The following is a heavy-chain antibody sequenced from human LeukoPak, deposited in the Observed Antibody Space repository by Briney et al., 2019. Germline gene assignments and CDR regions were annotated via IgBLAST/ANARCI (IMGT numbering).Heavy chain of an antibody. CDR3: ARVWAYRGYALYFDY. CDR1: GGSISSYY. D-gene: IGHD5-12*01. CDR2: IYYSGST. V-gene: IGHV4-59*01. Sequence: SETLSLTCTVSGGSISSYYWSWIRQPPGKGLEWIGYIYYSGSTNYNPSLKSRVTTSVDTSKNQFSLKLSSVTAADTAVYYCARVWAYRGYALYFDYWGQGTLVTVSS. J-gene: IGHJ4*02.